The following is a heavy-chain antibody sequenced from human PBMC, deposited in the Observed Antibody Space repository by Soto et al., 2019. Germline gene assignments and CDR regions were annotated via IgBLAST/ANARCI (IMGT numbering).Heavy chain of an antibody. D-gene: IGHD1-26*01. V-gene: IGHV3-15*07. CDR3: TPGREDLLY. J-gene: IGHJ4*02. CDR1: GFTFSKVW. CDR2: IKSKTDGGTT. Sequence: EVQLVESGGGLVKPGGSLRLSCAVSGFTFSKVWMNWVRQAPGKGLEWVGRIKSKTDGGTTDYAAAVKGRFSITRDDSKDTLYLQMNSLHPEDTSVYFCTPGREDLLYWGQGSLVNVSS.